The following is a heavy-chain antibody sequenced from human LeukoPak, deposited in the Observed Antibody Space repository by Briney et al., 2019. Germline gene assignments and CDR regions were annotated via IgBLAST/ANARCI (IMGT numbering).Heavy chain of an antibody. CDR3: ARVGSIAVAGTG. Sequence: PGGSLRLXCAASGFTFSSYSMNWVRQAPGKGLEWVSSISSSSSYIYYADSVKGRFTISRDNAKNSLYLQMNCLRAEDTAVYYCARVGSIAVAGTGWGQGTLVTVSS. D-gene: IGHD6-19*01. V-gene: IGHV3-21*01. CDR2: ISSSSSYI. J-gene: IGHJ4*02. CDR1: GFTFSSYS.